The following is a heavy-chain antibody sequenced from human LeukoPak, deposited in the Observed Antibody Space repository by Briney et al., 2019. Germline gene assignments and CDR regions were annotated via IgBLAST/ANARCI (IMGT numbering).Heavy chain of an antibody. Sequence: GESLKISCKGSGYSFTSYWIVWVRQMPGKGLEWMGIIYPGDSDTRYSPSFQGQVTISADKSISTAYLQWSSLKASDTAMYYCAVTRTIFGVVIEYNWFDPWGQGTLVTVSS. CDR3: AVTRTIFGVVIEYNWFDP. D-gene: IGHD3-3*01. J-gene: IGHJ5*02. CDR2: IYPGDSDT. CDR1: GYSFTSYW. V-gene: IGHV5-51*01.